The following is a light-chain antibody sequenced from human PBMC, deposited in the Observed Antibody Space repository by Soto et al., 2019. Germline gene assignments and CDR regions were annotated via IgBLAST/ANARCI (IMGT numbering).Light chain of an antibody. CDR2: GAS. CDR1: QTTSTN. J-gene: IGKJ5*01. V-gene: IGKV3-15*01. CDR3: HQRYNWPRVT. Sequence: EIVMTQSPATLSVSPGERATLSCRASQTTSTNLAWYQQKPGQAPRLLIYGASTRATGIPARFSGSGSGTDFTLTITSLEPEDFAVYFCHQRYNWPRVTFGQGTQLEIK.